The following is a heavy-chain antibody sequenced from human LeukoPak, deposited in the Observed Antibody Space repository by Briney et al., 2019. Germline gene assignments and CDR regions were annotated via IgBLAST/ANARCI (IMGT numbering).Heavy chain of an antibody. CDR1: GFTFSGSA. D-gene: IGHD4-11*01. CDR2: IRSKANSYAT. Sequence: QPGGSLRLSRAASGFTFSGSAMHWVRQASGKGLEWVGRIRSKANSYATAYAASVKGRFPISRDDSKNTAYLQMNSLKTEDTAVYYCTKYSNYGLDYWGQGTLVTVSS. V-gene: IGHV3-73*01. J-gene: IGHJ4*02. CDR3: TKYSNYGLDY.